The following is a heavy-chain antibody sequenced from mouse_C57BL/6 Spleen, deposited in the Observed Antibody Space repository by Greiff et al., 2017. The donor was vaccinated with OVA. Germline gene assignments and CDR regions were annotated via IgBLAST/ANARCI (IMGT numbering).Heavy chain of an antibody. CDR1: GFTFSDYG. CDR3: ARPLITTVGYFDV. V-gene: IGHV5-17*01. J-gene: IGHJ1*03. CDR2: ISSGSSTI. D-gene: IGHD1-1*01. Sequence: EVKVVESGGGLVKPGGSLKLSCAASGFTFSDYGMHWVRQAPEKGLEWVAYISSGSSTIYYADTVKGRFTISRDNAKNTLFLQMTSLRSEDTAMYYCARPLITTVGYFDVWGTGTTVTVSS.